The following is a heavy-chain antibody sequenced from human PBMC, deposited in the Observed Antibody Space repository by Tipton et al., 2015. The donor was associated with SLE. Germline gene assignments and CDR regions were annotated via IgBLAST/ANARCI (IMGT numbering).Heavy chain of an antibody. J-gene: IGHJ4*02. D-gene: IGHD6-13*01. CDR2: IYYSGST. CDR1: GGSISSGSYY. CDR3: ASYSSPWYFDY. Sequence: TLSLTCTVSGGSISSGSYYWSWIRQPPGKGLEWIGYIYYSGSTNYNPSLKSRVTISVDTSKNQFSLKLSSVTAADTAVYYCASYSSPWYFDYWGQGTLVTVSS. V-gene: IGHV4-61*01.